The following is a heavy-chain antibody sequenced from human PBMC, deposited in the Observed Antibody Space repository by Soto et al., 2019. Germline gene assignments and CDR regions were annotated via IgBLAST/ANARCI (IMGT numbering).Heavy chain of an antibody. D-gene: IGHD3-10*01. CDR2: IIPFHGVT. CDR3: TRDWEITVSTWSFGGF. CDR1: GGTFSPYN. Sequence: QVQLVQSGAEVKKPGSSVKVSCKASGGTFSPYNINWVRQAPGQGLEWMGRIIPFHGVTNYAQKFQARVTITAHKSTSTAYMELSGLRFEDTAMYYCTRDWEITVSTWSFGGFWGRGTLVTVSS. J-gene: IGHJ4*02. V-gene: IGHV1-69*08.